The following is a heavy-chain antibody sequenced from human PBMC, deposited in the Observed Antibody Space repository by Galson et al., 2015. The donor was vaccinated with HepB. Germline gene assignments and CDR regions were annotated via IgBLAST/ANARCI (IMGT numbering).Heavy chain of an antibody. V-gene: IGHV3-21*01. CDR3: ARDTGWEAAINWFDP. CDR1: GFTFSSYS. CDR2: ISSSSSYI. Sequence: SLRLSCAASGFTFSSYSMNWVRQAPGKGLEWVSSISSSSSYIYYADSVKGRFTISRDNAKNSLYLQMNSLRAEDTAVYYCARDTGWEAAINWFDPWGQGTLVTVSS. D-gene: IGHD1-26*01. J-gene: IGHJ5*02.